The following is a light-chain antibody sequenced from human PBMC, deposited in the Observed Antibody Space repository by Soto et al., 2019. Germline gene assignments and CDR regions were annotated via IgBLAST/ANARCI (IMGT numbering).Light chain of an antibody. Sequence: DIQMTQSPSTLSASVGDRVTITCRASQSISSWLAWYQQKPGKAPKLLIYDASSLESGVPSRFSGSGSGTEFTLTISSLQPEDFATYYCQKFNDNPTFGQGTRLEIK. CDR2: DAS. CDR3: QKFNDNPT. CDR1: QSISSW. J-gene: IGKJ5*01. V-gene: IGKV1-5*01.